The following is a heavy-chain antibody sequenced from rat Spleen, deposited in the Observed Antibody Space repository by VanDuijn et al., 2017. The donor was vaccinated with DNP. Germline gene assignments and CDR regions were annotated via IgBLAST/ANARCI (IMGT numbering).Heavy chain of an antibody. V-gene: IGHV5-58*01. CDR3: AKGGHTTGIPNY. CDR1: GFTFTSSW. D-gene: IGHD1-9*01. J-gene: IGHJ2*01. Sequence: EVQLVVTGGGLVQPGRSLKLSCVASGFTFTSSWMYWVRQAPGKGLDWVSSINADGSSIHYSDSVKGRFAISRDNAENTVYLQMNSLRSDDTATYYCAKGGHTTGIPNYWGQGVMVTVSS. CDR2: INADGSSI.